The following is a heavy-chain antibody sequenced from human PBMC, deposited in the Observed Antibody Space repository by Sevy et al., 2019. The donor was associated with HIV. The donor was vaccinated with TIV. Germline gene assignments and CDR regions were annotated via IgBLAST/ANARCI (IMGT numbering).Heavy chain of an antibody. J-gene: IGHJ4*02. CDR1: GFTFSIYD. Sequence: GGSLRLSCAASGFTFSIYDMHRVRQATGKGLEWVSAINTVGDTYYPGSVKGRFTISRENANNSLYLQMNSLRAGDTAVYYCARGALSGSYGGPLDYWGQGTLVTVSS. CDR3: ARGALSGSYGGPLDY. D-gene: IGHD1-26*01. CDR2: INTVGDT. V-gene: IGHV3-13*01.